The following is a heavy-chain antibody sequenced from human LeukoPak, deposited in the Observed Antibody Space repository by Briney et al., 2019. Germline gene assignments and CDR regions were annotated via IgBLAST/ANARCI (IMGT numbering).Heavy chain of an antibody. CDR2: ISYDGSNK. J-gene: IGHJ5*02. CDR1: GFTFSSYG. CDR3: AAGVIVRNWFGP. D-gene: IGHD3-10*01. Sequence: GRSLRLSCAASGFTFSSYGMHWVRQAPGKGLEWVAAISYDGSNKYYADSVKGRFTISRDNSKNTLYLQMNSLRAEDTAGYYCAAGVIVRNWFGPWGQGTLVTVS. V-gene: IGHV3-30*03.